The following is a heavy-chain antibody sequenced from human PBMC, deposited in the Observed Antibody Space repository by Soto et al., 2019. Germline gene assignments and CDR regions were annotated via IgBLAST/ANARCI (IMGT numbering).Heavy chain of an antibody. Sequence: PSETLSLTCTVSGGSISSGGYYWSWIRQHPGKGLEWIGYIYYSGSTYYNPSLKSRVTISVDTSKNQFSLKLSSVTAADTAVYYCARGEVVAATWYFQHWGQGTLVTVS. CDR1: GGSISSGGYY. J-gene: IGHJ1*01. V-gene: IGHV4-31*03. D-gene: IGHD2-15*01. CDR2: IYYSGST. CDR3: ARGEVVAATWYFQH.